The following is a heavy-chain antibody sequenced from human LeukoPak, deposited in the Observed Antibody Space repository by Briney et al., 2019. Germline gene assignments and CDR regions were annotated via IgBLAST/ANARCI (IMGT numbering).Heavy chain of an antibody. CDR1: GGSFSGYY. D-gene: IGHD3-10*01. CDR3: AREGLNMVRGVIPKEAWGWFDP. J-gene: IGHJ5*02. V-gene: IGHV4-34*01. Sequence: SETLTLTCAVYGGSFSGYYWSWIRQPPGKGLEWIGEINHSGSTNYNPSLKSRVTISVDTSKNQFSLKLSSVTAADTAVYYCAREGLNMVRGVIPKEAWGWFDPWGQGTLVTVSS. CDR2: INHSGST.